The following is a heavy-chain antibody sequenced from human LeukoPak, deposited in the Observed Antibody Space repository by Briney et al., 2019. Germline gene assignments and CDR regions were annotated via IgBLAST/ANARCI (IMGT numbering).Heavy chain of an antibody. V-gene: IGHV4-59*01. CDR2: FYYSGST. J-gene: IGHJ4*02. CDR1: SGSISSYY. D-gene: IGHD6-19*01. Sequence: PSETLSLTRTVYSGSISSYYWSWIRQPPGKGLEWIENFYYSGSTNYNASLRSRVTISVDTSKNQFSLKLSSVAAAATAVYYCARQTVAGYFDYWGQGTLVTVSS. CDR3: ARQTVAGYFDY.